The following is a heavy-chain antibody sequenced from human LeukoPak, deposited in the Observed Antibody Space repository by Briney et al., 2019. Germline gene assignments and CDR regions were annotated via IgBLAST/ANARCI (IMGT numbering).Heavy chain of an antibody. Sequence: GPSLRLSCTASGFTVSSNYMSWVGQAPGKGLEWVSVIYSGGSTYYADSVKGRFTISRDNSKNTLYLQMNSLRAEDTAVYYCAREGMDTSLYYWGQGTLVTVSS. CDR3: AREGMDTSLYY. CDR2: IYSGGST. D-gene: IGHD5-24*01. V-gene: IGHV3-66*01. J-gene: IGHJ4*02. CDR1: GFTVSSNY.